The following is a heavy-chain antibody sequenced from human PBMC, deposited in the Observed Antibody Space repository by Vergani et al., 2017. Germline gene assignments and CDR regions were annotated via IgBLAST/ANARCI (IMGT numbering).Heavy chain of an antibody. V-gene: IGHV4-59*01. CDR3: ARGSVVGAIFDY. D-gene: IGHD1-26*01. CDR1: GGSISSYY. CDR2: IYYSGST. Sequence: VQLQESGPGLVKPSETLSLTCTVSGGSISSYYWSWIRQPPGKGLEWIGYIYYSGSTNYNPSLKSRVTISVDTSKNQFSLKLSSVTAADTAVYYCARGSVVGAIFDYWGQGTLVTVSS. J-gene: IGHJ4*02.